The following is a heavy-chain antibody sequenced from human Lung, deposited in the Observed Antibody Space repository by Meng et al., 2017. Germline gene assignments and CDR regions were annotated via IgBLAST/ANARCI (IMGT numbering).Heavy chain of an antibody. J-gene: IGHJ4*02. CDR1: GFSFSSYA. D-gene: IGHD3-10*01. Sequence: VESGCGLDPLGGSVRLSCESTGFSFSSYALSWVRHAPGKGLGLVSALSGGGFTTYYADSVKGRFAISRHNSKNTLYLQMNSLRAEDTALYYCAKYSYGLGDYLDYWGQGALVTVSS. CDR3: AKYSYGLGDYLDY. CDR2: LSGGGFTT. V-gene: IGHV3-23*04.